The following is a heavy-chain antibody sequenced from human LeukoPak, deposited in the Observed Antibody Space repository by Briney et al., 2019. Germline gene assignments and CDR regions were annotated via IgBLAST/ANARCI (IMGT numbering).Heavy chain of an antibody. Sequence: PGGSLRLSCTASGFTFGDYAMSWVRQAPGKGLEWVANIKQDGSEKYYVDSVKGRFTISRDNAKNSLYLQMNSLRAEDTAVYYCAREEAVTTTLNWGQGTLVTVSS. V-gene: IGHV3-7*01. J-gene: IGHJ4*02. CDR2: IKQDGSEK. CDR3: AREEAVTTTLN. CDR1: GFTFGDYA. D-gene: IGHD4-17*01.